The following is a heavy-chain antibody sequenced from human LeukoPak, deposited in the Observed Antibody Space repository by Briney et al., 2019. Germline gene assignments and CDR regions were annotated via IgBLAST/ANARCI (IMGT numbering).Heavy chain of an antibody. Sequence: GASVKVSCRASGYTFTNYGISWVRQAPGQGLEWMGWISTYNGNTNYAQKLKGRVTMTTDTPTRTAYMELRSLRSDDTAVYYCAREGQLLLDFWGRGTLVTVSA. J-gene: IGHJ4*02. D-gene: IGHD2-2*01. CDR1: GYTFTNYG. V-gene: IGHV1-18*04. CDR3: AREGQLLLDF. CDR2: ISTYNGNT.